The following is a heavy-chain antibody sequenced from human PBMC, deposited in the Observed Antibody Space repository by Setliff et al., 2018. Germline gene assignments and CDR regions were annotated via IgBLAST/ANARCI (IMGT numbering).Heavy chain of an antibody. D-gene: IGHD7-27*01. Sequence: SETLSLTCAVYGGSFSGFYWSWIRQPPGKGLEWIGYIYYSGSTNYNPSLKSRVTISVDTSKNQFSLKLSSVTAADTAVYYCARDERLGKDYYYGMDVWGQGTTVTVSS. CDR2: IYYSGST. V-gene: IGHV4-59*01. CDR1: GGSFSGFY. J-gene: IGHJ6*02. CDR3: ARDERLGKDYYYGMDV.